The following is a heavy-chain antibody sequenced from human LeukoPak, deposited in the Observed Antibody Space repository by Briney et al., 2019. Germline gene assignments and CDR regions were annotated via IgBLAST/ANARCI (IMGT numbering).Heavy chain of an antibody. CDR1: GGSISSSSHY. J-gene: IGHJ4*02. CDR2: IDYSGNT. D-gene: IGHD5-12*01. CDR3: AAEFSAYDPFDY. V-gene: IGHV4-39*07. Sequence: SETLSLTCTVSGGSISSSSHYWGWIRQPPGKGPEWIGNIDYSGNTYYNPSLKSRVTISVDTSKNQFSLKLSSVTAADTAVYYCAAEFSAYDPFDYWGQGTLVTVSS.